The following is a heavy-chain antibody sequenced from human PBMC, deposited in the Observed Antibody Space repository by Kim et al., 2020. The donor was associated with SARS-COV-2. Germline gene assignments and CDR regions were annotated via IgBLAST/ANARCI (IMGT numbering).Heavy chain of an antibody. CDR1: GYTFTSYY. D-gene: IGHD6-13*01. Sequence: ASVKVSCKASGYTFTSYYIHWVRQAPGQGLEWMGMINPSGAGTSYAQKFQGRVTMTRDTSTSAVDMALSRLRSEDTAVYYCARGIAAAGTRGAFDIWGQGTMVTVSS. CDR3: ARGIAAAGTRGAFDI. V-gene: IGHV1-46*01. J-gene: IGHJ3*02. CDR2: INPSGAGT.